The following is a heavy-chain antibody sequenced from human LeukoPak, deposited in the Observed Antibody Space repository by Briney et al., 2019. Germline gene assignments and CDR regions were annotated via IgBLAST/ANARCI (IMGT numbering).Heavy chain of an antibody. D-gene: IGHD6-13*01. Sequence: PSETLSLTCTVSGYSISSGYYWGWIRQPPGKGLEWIGSIYHSGSTYYNPSLKSRVTISVDTSKNQFSLKLSSVTAADTAVYYCARGGSNRIAAAGYDWYFDLWGRGTLVTVSS. J-gene: IGHJ2*01. CDR2: IYHSGST. CDR3: ARGGSNRIAAAGYDWYFDL. CDR1: GYSISSGYY. V-gene: IGHV4-38-2*02.